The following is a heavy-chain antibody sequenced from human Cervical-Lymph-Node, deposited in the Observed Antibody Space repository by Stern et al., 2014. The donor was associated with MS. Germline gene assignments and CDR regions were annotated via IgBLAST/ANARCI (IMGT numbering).Heavy chain of an antibody. Sequence: VQLVESGAEVKKPGSSVKVSCKASGDTFTDYAISWVRQAPGQGPEWMGGITPIFNSAVYAQKFEGRLTITADKSRSTAYMELSSLTSEDTAVYYCAREVGSLAMDVWGQGTTVIVSS. J-gene: IGHJ6*01. CDR3: AREVGSLAMDV. CDR2: ITPIFNSA. V-gene: IGHV1-69*06. D-gene: IGHD1-1*01. CDR1: GDTFTDYA.